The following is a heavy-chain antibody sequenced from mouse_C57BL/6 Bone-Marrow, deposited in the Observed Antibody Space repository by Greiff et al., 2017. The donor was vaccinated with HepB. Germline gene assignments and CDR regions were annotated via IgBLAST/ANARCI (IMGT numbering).Heavy chain of an antibody. CDR2: IYPYNGVS. CDR1: GYSFTGYY. D-gene: IGHD1-2*01. CDR3: ARGLRRGDFDV. Sequence: EVKLMESGPELVKPGASVKISCKASGYSFTGYYMHWVKQSHGNILDWIGYIYPYNGVSSYNQKFKGKATLTVDKSSSTAYMELRSLTSEDSAVYYCARGLRRGDFDVWGTGTTVTVSS. V-gene: IGHV1-31*01. J-gene: IGHJ1*03.